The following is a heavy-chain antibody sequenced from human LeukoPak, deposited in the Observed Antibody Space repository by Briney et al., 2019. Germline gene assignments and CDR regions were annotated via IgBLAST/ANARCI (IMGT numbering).Heavy chain of an antibody. CDR2: INPNSGGT. V-gene: IGHV1-2*02. Sequence: GASVKVSCKASGYTFTGYYMHWVRQAPEQGLEWMGWINPNSGGTSYAQNFQGRVTMTRDTSISTAYMEVSRLRSDDTAVYYCAREDSSGYDYWGQGTLVTVSS. D-gene: IGHD3-22*01. CDR1: GYTFTGYY. CDR3: AREDSSGYDY. J-gene: IGHJ4*02.